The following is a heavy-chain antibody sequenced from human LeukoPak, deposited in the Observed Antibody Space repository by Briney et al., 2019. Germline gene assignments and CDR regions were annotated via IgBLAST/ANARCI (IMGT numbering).Heavy chain of an antibody. CDR1: GFSFSTIW. D-gene: IGHD3-10*01. J-gene: IGHJ4*02. CDR2: INQHGSEK. Sequence: GGSLRLSCAASGFSFSTIWMGWVRQAPGKGPEWVANINQHGSEKYYVDSVKGRFTISRDNVKDSLYLQMNSLRADDTAVYYCAGSIYWGQGTLVTVSS. V-gene: IGHV3-7*03. CDR3: AGSIY.